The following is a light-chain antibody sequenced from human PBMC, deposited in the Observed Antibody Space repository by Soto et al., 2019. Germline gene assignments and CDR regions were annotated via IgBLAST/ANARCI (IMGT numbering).Light chain of an antibody. Sequence: QSVLTQPASVSGSPGQSITISCTGTSSDVGSYNLVSWYQQHPGKAPKLMIYEGSKRPSGVSNRFSGSRSGNTASLTISGLQAEDEADYYCCSYASSYTGVFGGGTKVTVL. CDR2: EGS. CDR3: CSYASSYTGV. J-gene: IGLJ3*02. CDR1: SSDVGSYNL. V-gene: IGLV2-23*01.